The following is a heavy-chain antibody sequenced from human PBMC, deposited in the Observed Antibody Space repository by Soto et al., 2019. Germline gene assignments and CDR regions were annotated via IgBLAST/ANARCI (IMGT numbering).Heavy chain of an antibody. Sequence: ASVKVSCKASGYTFTSYAMHWVRQAPGQRLEWMGWINAGNGNTKYSQKFQGRVTITRDTSASTAYMELSSLRSEDTAVYYCTFSGYEPAYYYYYGMDVWGQGTTVTVSS. CDR2: INAGNGNT. J-gene: IGHJ6*02. CDR1: GYTFTSYA. D-gene: IGHD5-12*01. CDR3: TFSGYEPAYYYYYGMDV. V-gene: IGHV1-3*01.